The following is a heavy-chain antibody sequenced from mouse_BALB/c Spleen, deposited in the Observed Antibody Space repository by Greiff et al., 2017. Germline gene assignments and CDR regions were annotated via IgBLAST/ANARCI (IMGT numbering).Heavy chain of an antibody. CDR1: GFTFSSYA. D-gene: IGHD1-1*01. Sequence: DVKLVESGGGLVKPGGSLKLSCAASGFTFSSYAMSWVRQSPEKRLEWVAEISSGGSYTYYPDTVTGRFTISRDNAKNTLYLEMSSLRSEDTAMYYCAREDYYGSSSYWYFDVWGAGTTVTVSS. J-gene: IGHJ1*01. V-gene: IGHV5-9-4*01. CDR2: ISSGGSYT. CDR3: AREDYYGSSSYWYFDV.